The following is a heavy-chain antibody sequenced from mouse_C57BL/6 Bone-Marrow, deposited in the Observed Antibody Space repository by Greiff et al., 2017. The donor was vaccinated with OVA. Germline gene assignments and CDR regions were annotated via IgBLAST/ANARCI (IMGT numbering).Heavy chain of an antibody. CDR3: ARDYYGILDY. J-gene: IGHJ2*01. CDR1: GYTFTDYY. V-gene: IGHV1-26*01. Sequence: VQLQQSGPELVKPGASVKISCKASGYTFTDYYMNWVKQSPGKSLEWIGDINPNNGGTSYNQKFKGKATLTVDKSSSTAYMELRSLTSEDSAVYYCARDYYGILDYWGQGTTLTVSS. D-gene: IGHD1-1*01. CDR2: INPNNGGT.